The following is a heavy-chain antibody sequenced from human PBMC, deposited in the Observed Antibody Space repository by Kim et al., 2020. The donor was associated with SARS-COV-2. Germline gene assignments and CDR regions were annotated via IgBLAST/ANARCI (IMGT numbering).Heavy chain of an antibody. V-gene: IGHV3-21*01. CDR2: ISSSSSYI. CDR3: AGGPYYDILTGYPNYDMDV. CDR1: GFTFSTYS. J-gene: IGHJ6*02. D-gene: IGHD3-9*01. Sequence: GGSLRLSCAASGFTFSTYSMNWVRQAPGKGLEWVSSISSSSSYIYYADSVKGRFTISRDNAKNSLFLQMNSLRAEDTAVYYCAGGPYYDILTGYPNYDMDVWGQGTTVTVSS.